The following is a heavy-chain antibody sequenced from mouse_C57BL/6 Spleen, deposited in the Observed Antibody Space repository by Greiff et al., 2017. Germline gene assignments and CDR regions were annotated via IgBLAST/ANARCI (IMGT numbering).Heavy chain of an antibody. J-gene: IGHJ2*01. D-gene: IGHD2-3*01. Sequence: EVQLVESGGGLVKPGGSLKLSCAASGFTFSDYGMHWVRQAPEKGLEWVAYISSGSSTIYYADTVKGRFTIARDNAKNTLFLQMTSLRSEDTAMYYCARPSYDGYHGDYWGQGTTLTVSS. CDR3: ARPSYDGYHGDY. V-gene: IGHV5-17*01. CDR2: ISSGSSTI. CDR1: GFTFSDYG.